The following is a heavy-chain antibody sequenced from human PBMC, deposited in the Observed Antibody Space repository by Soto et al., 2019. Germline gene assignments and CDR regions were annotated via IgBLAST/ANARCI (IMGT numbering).Heavy chain of an antibody. D-gene: IGHD1-7*01. CDR3: ASSTGSTLGYYYYYYMDV. J-gene: IGHJ6*03. CDR1: GYTFTGYA. CDR2: INAGNGNT. V-gene: IGHV1-3*01. Sequence: ASVKVSCKASGYTFTGYATHWVRQAPGQRLEWMGWINAGNGNTKYSQKFQGRVTITRDTSASTAYMELSSLRSEDTAVYYCASSTGSTLGYYYYYYMDVLGKGTTVTVSS.